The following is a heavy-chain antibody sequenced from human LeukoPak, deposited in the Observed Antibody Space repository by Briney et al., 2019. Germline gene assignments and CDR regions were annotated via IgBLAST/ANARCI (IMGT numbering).Heavy chain of an antibody. CDR3: AKDRYSSGYSTFDY. CDR2: ISSGSRTK. D-gene: IGHD3-22*01. J-gene: IGHJ4*02. CDR1: GFTFSSYS. Sequence: GGSLRLSCAASGFTFSSYSMNWVRQAPGKGLEWVSYISSGSRTKYYADSVKGRFTISRDNSKSTLYLQMNSLRAEDTAVYYCAKDRYSSGYSTFDYWGQGTLVTVSS. V-gene: IGHV3-48*01.